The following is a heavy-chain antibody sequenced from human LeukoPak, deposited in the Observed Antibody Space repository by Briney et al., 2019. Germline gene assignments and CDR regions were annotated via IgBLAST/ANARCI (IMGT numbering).Heavy chain of an antibody. D-gene: IGHD3-9*01. CDR1: GGSFSGYY. J-gene: IGHJ4*02. Sequence: SETLSLTCAVYGGSFSGYYWSWIRQPPGKGLEWIGEINHSGSTNYNPSLKSRVTISVDTSKNQFSLKLSSVTAADTAVYYCARGGSERYFDWLLPFDYWGQGTLGTVSS. CDR3: ARGGSERYFDWLLPFDY. V-gene: IGHV4-34*01. CDR2: INHSGST.